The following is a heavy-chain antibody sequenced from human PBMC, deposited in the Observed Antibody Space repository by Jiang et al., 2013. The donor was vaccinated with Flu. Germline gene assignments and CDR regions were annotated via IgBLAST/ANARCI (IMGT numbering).Heavy chain of an antibody. CDR3: AHSGEMAADDAFDI. Sequence: VNPTQTLTLTCTFSGFSLSTSGVGVGWIRQPPGKALEWLALIYWNDDKRYSPSLKSRLTITKDTSKNQVVLTMTNMDPVDTATYYCAHSGEMAADDAFDIWGQGTMVTVSS. D-gene: IGHD5-24*01. V-gene: IGHV2-5*01. CDR2: IYWNDDK. J-gene: IGHJ3*02. CDR1: GFSLSTSGVG.